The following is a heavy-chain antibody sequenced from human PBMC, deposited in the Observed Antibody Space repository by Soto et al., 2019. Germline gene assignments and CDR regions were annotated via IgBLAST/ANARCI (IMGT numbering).Heavy chain of an antibody. D-gene: IGHD1-1*01. J-gene: IGHJ4*02. CDR3: ARSSTTVTTLDY. Sequence: QLQLQESGSGLVKPSQTLSLTCAVSGGSISSGGYSWSWIRQPPGKGLEWVGYIYHSGSTYYNPSLTSRGTISVDRSKNQFSLRLSSVTAADTAVYFCARSSTTVTTLDYWGQGTLVTVSS. CDR2: IYHSGST. V-gene: IGHV4-30-2*01. CDR1: GGSISSGGYS.